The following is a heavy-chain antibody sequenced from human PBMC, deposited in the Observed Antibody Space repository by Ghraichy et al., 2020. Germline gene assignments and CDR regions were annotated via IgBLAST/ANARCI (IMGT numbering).Heavy chain of an antibody. J-gene: IGHJ2*01. CDR1: GDTVSSNSAS. CDR2: TYYSSKWYN. V-gene: IGHV6-1*01. D-gene: IGHD6-13*01. CDR3: ARVGGGAAATVGFYWYFNL. Sequence: SQTLSLTCAISGDTVSSNSASWNWLRQSPSRGLELLGRTYYSSKWYNDYAVSVKSRITIIPDTSKNQFSLQLNSVTPEDTAVYYCARVGGGAAATVGFYWYFNLWGRGTLVTVSS.